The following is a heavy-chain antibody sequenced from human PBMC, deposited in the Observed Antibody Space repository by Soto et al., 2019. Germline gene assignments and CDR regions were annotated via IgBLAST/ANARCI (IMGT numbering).Heavy chain of an antibody. V-gene: IGHV1-18*01. CDR3: ARGPTDYYDHSGDSFLVY. CDR2: ISTYNGNT. Sequence: QVQLVQSGAEVKKPGASVKVSCKACGYTFTTYGMSWVRQAPGQGLDWMGWISTYNGNTKYAERLQGRVTMTTDTTTRTAYMELRSLRSDDTAVYYCARGPTDYYDHSGDSFLVYWGQGTLVTVSS. CDR1: GYTFTTYG. D-gene: IGHD3-22*01. J-gene: IGHJ4*02.